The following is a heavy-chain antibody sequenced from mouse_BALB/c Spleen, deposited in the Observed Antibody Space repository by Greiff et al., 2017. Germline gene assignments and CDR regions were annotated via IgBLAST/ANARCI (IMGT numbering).Heavy chain of an antibody. V-gene: IGHV1-9*01. D-gene: IGHD1-1*01. J-gene: IGHJ4*01. CDR3: ARRGYYGAMDY. Sequence: QVQLQQSGAELMKPGASVKISCTATGYTFSSYWIEWVKQRPGHGLEWIGEILPGGGSTNYNEKFKGKATFTADTSSNTAYMQLSSLTSEDSAVYYCARRGYYGAMDYWGQGTSVTVSS. CDR2: ILPGGGST. CDR1: GYTFSSYW.